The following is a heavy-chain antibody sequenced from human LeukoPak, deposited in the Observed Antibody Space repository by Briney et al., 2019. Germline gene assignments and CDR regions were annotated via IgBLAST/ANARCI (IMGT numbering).Heavy chain of an antibody. V-gene: IGHV3-9*01. J-gene: IGHJ4*02. CDR3: AKTRGYSGYPDY. Sequence: GRSLRLSCAASGFTFDDYAMHWVRQAPGKGLEWVSGISWNSGSIGYADSVKGRFTISRDNAKNSLYLQMNSLRAEDTALYYCAKTRGYSGYPDYWGQGTLVTVSS. CDR2: ISWNSGSI. CDR1: GFTFDDYA. D-gene: IGHD5-12*01.